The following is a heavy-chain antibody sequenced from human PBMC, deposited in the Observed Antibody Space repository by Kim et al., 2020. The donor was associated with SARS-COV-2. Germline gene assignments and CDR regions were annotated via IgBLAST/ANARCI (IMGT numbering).Heavy chain of an antibody. CDR1: GFTFSSYA. CDR2: IWYDGSNK. D-gene: IGHD3-10*01. J-gene: IGHJ4*02. V-gene: IGHV3-33*06. CDR3: ANLYGSGSSFDY. Sequence: GGSLRLSCAASGFTFSSYAMHWVRQAPGKGLEWVAVIWYDGSNKYYADSVKGRFTISRDNSKNTLYLQMNSLRAEDTAVYYCANLYGSGSSFDYWGQGTLVTVSS.